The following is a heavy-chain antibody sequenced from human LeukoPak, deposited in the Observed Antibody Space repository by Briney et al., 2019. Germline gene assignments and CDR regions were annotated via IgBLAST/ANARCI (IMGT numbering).Heavy chain of an antibody. V-gene: IGHV4-59*01. D-gene: IGHD3-10*01. CDR3: ARETGYYYGSGSYTNAFDI. Sequence: SETLSLTCTVSGGSISSYYWSWIRQPPGKGLEWIGYIYYSGSTNYNPSLKSRVTISVDTSKNQFSLKLSSVTAADTVVYYCARETGYYYGSGSYTNAFDIWGQGTMVTVSS. J-gene: IGHJ3*02. CDR1: GGSISSYY. CDR2: IYYSGST.